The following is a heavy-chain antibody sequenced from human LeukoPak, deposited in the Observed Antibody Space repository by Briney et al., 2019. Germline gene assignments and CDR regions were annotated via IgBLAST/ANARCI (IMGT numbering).Heavy chain of an antibody. CDR3: ARGGFRESLDFDY. CDR1: GFTFSSYG. J-gene: IGHJ4*02. Sequence: PGGSLRLSCAASGFTFSSYGMHWVRQAPGKGLEWVSYISSSGSTIYYADSVKGRFTISRDNAKNSLYLQMNSLRAEDTAVYYCARGGFRESLDFDYWGQGTLVTVSS. V-gene: IGHV3-48*04. D-gene: IGHD3-10*01. CDR2: ISSSGSTI.